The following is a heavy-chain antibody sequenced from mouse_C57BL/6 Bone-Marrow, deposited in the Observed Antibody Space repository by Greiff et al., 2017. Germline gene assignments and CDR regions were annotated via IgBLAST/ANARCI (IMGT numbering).Heavy chain of an antibody. CDR3: AKHPDDGYDAMDY. CDR2: IRGGGST. V-gene: IGHV2-9*01. Sequence: QVQLKESGPGLVAPSQSLPITCTVSGFSLTSYGVDWVRQPPGKGLEWLGVIRGGGSTTYNAALMSRPSIRKDNAKSHAFLKMHNLQPDDTATYYCAKHPDDGYDAMDYWGQGTSVTVSS. D-gene: IGHD2-3*01. J-gene: IGHJ4*01. CDR1: GFSLTSYG.